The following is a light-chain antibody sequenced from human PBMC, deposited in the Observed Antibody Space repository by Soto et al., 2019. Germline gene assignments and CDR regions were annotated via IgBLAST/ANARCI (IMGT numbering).Light chain of an antibody. CDR3: AAWDDTLSGPV. J-gene: IGLJ2*01. Sequence: QPVLTQPPSASGTPGRRVTISCSGSSSNIGSNFVYWYQQLPGTAPKLLIYRDNQRPSGVPDRFSGSKSGTSASLAISGLRSEDEADYFCAAWDDTLSGPVFGGRTKLTVL. V-gene: IGLV1-47*01. CDR2: RDN. CDR1: SSNIGSNF.